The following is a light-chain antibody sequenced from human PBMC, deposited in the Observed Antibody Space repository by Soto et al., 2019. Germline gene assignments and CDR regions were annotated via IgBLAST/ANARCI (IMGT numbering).Light chain of an antibody. V-gene: IGKV1-9*01. J-gene: IGKJ1*01. CDR3: QQYYSFPRT. CDR2: APS. CDR1: QDIAIY. Sequence: IQLTQSPSSLSASVGDRVTITCRASQDIAIYLAWYQQKPGKAPELLIYAPSTLQSGVPSSFSGSGSGTDFTLTISCLQSEEFATYYCQQYYSFPRTFGQGTKVDIK.